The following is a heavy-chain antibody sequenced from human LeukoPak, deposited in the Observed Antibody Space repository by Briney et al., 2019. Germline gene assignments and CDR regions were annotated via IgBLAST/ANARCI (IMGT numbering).Heavy chain of an antibody. D-gene: IGHD2-2*01. CDR3: ASSQCSSTSCFQFDY. CDR1: GFTFSDYY. V-gene: IGHV3-11*06. J-gene: IGHJ4*02. CDR2: ISSSSSYT. Sequence: GGSLRLSCAASGFTFSDYYMSWIRQAPGKGLEWVSYISSSSSYTNYADSVKGRFIISRDNAKNSLYLQMNSLRAEDTAVYYCASSQCSSTSCFQFDYWGQGTLVTVSS.